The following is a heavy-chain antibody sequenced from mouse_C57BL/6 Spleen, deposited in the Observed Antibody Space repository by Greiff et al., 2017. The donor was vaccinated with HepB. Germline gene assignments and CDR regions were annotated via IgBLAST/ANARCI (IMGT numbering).Heavy chain of an antibody. CDR1: GYTFTGYW. V-gene: IGHV1-9*01. Sequence: VQLQQSGAELMKPGASVPLSCKATGYTFTGYWIEWVKQRPGHGLEWIGEILPGIGSTNYNEKFKGKATFTADTSSNTAYMQLSSLTTEDSAIYYCARRTTVVAGDYWGQGTTLTVSS. J-gene: IGHJ2*01. D-gene: IGHD1-1*01. CDR3: ARRTTVVAGDY. CDR2: ILPGIGST.